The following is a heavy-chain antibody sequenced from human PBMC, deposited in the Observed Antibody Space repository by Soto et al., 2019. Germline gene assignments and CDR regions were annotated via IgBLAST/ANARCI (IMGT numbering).Heavy chain of an antibody. CDR2: IISIFGTA. V-gene: IGHV1-69*01. Sequence: QVQLVQSGAEVKKPGSSVKVSCKASGGTFSSYAISWVRQAPGQGLEWMGGIISIFGTANYAQKFQGRVTITADESTSTAYKELSILRSEDTAVYYCASDNERDGYNKNYWYFDLWGRGPLVSVSS. J-gene: IGHJ2*01. D-gene: IGHD5-12*01. CDR1: GGTFSSYA. CDR3: ASDNERDGYNKNYWYFDL.